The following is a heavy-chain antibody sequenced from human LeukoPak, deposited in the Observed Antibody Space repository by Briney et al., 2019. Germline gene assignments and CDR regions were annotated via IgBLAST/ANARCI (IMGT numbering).Heavy chain of an antibody. D-gene: IGHD6-19*01. CDR2: INHSGST. V-gene: IGHV4-34*01. CDR1: GGSFSGYY. Sequence: RPSETLSLTCAVYGGSFSGYYWSWIRQPPGKGLEWIGEINHSGSTNYNPSLKSRVTISVDTSKNQFSLKLSSVTAADTAVYYCAGGPLVVAGIAYYFDYWGQGTLVTVSS. J-gene: IGHJ4*02. CDR3: AGGPLVVAGIAYYFDY.